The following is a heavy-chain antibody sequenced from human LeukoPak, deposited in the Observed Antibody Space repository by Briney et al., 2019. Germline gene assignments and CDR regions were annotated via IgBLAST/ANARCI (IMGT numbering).Heavy chain of an antibody. Sequence: SETLSLTCTVSGGSISSYYWSWIRQPPGKGLEWIGYIYYSGSTNYNPSLKSRVTISVDTSKNQFSLKLSSVTAADTAVYYCARERGPSGYRFDPWGQGTLVTVSS. CDR1: GGSISSYY. D-gene: IGHD5-12*01. V-gene: IGHV4-59*01. CDR3: ARERGPSGYRFDP. CDR2: IYYSGST. J-gene: IGHJ5*02.